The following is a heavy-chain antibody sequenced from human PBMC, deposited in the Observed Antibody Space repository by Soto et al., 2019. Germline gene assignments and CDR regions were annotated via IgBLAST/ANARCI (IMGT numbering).Heavy chain of an antibody. Sequence: SETLSLTCAVYGGSFSGYYWSWIRQPPGKGLEWIVEINHSGSTNYNPSLKSRVTISVDTSKNQFSLKLSSVTAADTAVYYCARTRYYDFWSGYYTGYYGMDVWGQGTTVTAP. D-gene: IGHD3-3*01. J-gene: IGHJ6*02. CDR1: GGSFSGYY. V-gene: IGHV4-34*01. CDR3: ARTRYYDFWSGYYTGYYGMDV. CDR2: INHSGST.